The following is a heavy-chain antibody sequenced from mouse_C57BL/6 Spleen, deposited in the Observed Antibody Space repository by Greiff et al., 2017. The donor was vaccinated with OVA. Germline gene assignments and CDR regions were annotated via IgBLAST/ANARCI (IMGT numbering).Heavy chain of an antibody. CDR1: GYTFTSYW. V-gene: IGHV1-52*01. D-gene: IGHD2-4*01. Sequence: QVQLQQPGAELVRPGSSVKLSCKASGYTFTSYWMHWVKQRPIQGLEWIGNIDPSDSETHYNQKFKDKATLTVDKSSSTAYMQLSSLTSEDSAVDYCARDYDGGGRFDYWGQGTTLTVSS. J-gene: IGHJ2*01. CDR2: IDPSDSET. CDR3: ARDYDGGGRFDY.